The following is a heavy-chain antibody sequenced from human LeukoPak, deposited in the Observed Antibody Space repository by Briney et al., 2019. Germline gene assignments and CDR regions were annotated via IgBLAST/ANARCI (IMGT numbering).Heavy chain of an antibody. CDR3: VTEGYCTSDSCYVH. CDR1: GYTFTSYD. Sequence: ASVKVSCKASGYTFTSYDINWVRQATGQGLEWMGWMNPNSGNTGYAQEFQGRVTMTADPSRATAYMELASLRSEDTAMYYCVTEGYCTSDSCYVHWGQGTLVTVSS. V-gene: IGHV1-8*01. CDR2: MNPNSGNT. D-gene: IGHD2-2*01. J-gene: IGHJ4*02.